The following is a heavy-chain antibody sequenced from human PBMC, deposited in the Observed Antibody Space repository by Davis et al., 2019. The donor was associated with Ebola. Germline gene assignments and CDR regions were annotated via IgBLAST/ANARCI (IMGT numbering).Heavy chain of an antibody. J-gene: IGHJ4*02. CDR1: AFTFSDYA. CDR3: AKQYYNFWSGYIN. Sequence: GESLKISCAASAFTFSDYAMHWVRQTGKGLEWVAVISYDGSKTYYEGSVKGRFTISRDNSKNTLYLQMNSLRDEDTAVYYCAKQYYNFWSGYINWGQGTLVTVSS. V-gene: IGHV3-30*18. D-gene: IGHD3-3*01. CDR2: ISYDGSKT.